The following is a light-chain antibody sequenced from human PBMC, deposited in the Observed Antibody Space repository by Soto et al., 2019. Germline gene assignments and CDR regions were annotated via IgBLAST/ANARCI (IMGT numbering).Light chain of an antibody. CDR2: GAT. V-gene: IGKV3-15*01. J-gene: IGKJ1*01. Sequence: ELVMPQSQATLSFAPVEISPLSVMASQSVSILLAWYQQKPGQAPRLLIHGATTRATGIPARFSGSGSGKEFTITIRSMQSEDFATYYCKKYNDWLWKFGKGTKVDIK. CDR1: QSVSIL. CDR3: KKYNDWLWK.